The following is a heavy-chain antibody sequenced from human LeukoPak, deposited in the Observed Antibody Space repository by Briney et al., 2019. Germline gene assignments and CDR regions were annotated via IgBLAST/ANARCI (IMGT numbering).Heavy chain of an antibody. CDR1: GFTFSSYG. V-gene: IGHV3-30*18. J-gene: IGHJ4*02. Sequence: PGGSLRLSCAASGFTFSSYGMHWVRQAPGKGLEWVAVISYDGSNKYYADSVKGRFTISRDNSKNTPYLQMNSLRAEDTAVYYCAKDPLGGWLRPYYDYWGQGTLVTVSS. CDR3: AKDPLGGWLRPYYDY. CDR2: ISYDGSNK. D-gene: IGHD5-12*01.